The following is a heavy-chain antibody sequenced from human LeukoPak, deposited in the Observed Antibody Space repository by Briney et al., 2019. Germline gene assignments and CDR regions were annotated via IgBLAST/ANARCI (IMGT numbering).Heavy chain of an antibody. CDR3: ARYYGSGSYYTNY. Sequence: GGSLRLSCAASGFTFSSYSMNWVREAPGKGLEWVSSISSSSSYIYYADSVKGRFTISRDNAKNSLYLQMNSLRAEDTAVYYCARYYGSGSYYTNYWGQGTLVTVSS. J-gene: IGHJ4*02. D-gene: IGHD3-10*01. CDR2: ISSSSSYI. V-gene: IGHV3-21*01. CDR1: GFTFSSYS.